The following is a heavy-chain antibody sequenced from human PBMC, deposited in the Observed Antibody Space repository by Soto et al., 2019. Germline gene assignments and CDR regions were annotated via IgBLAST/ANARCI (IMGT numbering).Heavy chain of an antibody. CDR3: AKSSSGWYEGYFDY. CDR2: ISGSGGST. J-gene: IGHJ4*02. Sequence: GGSLRLSCAASGFTFSSYAMSWVRQAPGKGLEWVSAISGSGGSTYYADSVKGRLTISRDNSKNTLYLQMNSLRAEDTAVYYCAKSSSGWYEGYFDYWGQGTPVTVSS. V-gene: IGHV3-23*01. CDR1: GFTFSSYA. D-gene: IGHD6-19*01.